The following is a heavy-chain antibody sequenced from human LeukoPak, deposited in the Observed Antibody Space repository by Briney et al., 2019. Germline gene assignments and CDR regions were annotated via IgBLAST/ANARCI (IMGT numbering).Heavy chain of an antibody. J-gene: IGHJ5*02. CDR2: IIPIFGTA. CDR1: GGTFSSYA. V-gene: IGHV1-69*05. D-gene: IGHD3-22*01. Sequence: ASVKVSCKASGGTFSSYAIRWVRQAPGQGLEWMARIIPIFGTANYAQKFQGRVTITTDESTSTAYMGLSSLRSEDTAVYYCAREDYYDSSGYSPYNWFDPWGQGTLVTVSS. CDR3: AREDYYDSSGYSPYNWFDP.